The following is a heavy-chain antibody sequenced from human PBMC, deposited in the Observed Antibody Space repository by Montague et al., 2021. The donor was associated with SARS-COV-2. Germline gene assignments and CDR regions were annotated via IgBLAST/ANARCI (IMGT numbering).Heavy chain of an antibody. Sequence: SETLSLTCAVSGGSISSSSHYWGWIRQPPGKGLEWIGGVSHSGGTYYNASLQSRVTIFIDPSNNQFSLKLSSVTAADTAVYYCAREGSGRGYYYYGMDVWGQGTTVTVSS. CDR2: VSHSGGT. D-gene: IGHD3-10*01. J-gene: IGHJ6*02. CDR1: GGSISSSSHY. V-gene: IGHV4-39*07. CDR3: AREGSGRGYYYYGMDV.